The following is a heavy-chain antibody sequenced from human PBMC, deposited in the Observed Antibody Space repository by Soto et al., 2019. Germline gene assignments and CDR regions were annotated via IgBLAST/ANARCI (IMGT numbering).Heavy chain of an antibody. CDR2: IWYDGSNK. CDR3: ARDFASTAMVPIYYFDY. CDR1: GFTFSSYG. D-gene: IGHD5-18*01. J-gene: IGHJ4*02. Sequence: GGSLRLSCAASGFTFSSYGMHWVRQAPGKWLEWVAVIWYDGSNKYYADSVKGRFTISRDNSKNTLYLQMNSLRAEDTAVYYCARDFASTAMVPIYYFDYWGQGTLVTVSS. V-gene: IGHV3-33*01.